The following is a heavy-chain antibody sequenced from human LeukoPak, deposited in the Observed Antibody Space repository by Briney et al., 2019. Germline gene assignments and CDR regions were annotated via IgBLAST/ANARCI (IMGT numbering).Heavy chain of an antibody. CDR3: ARGGRRLLTPFDI. J-gene: IGHJ3*02. D-gene: IGHD3-16*01. V-gene: IGHV3-74*01. CDR2: INSDGSST. CDR1: GFTFSSYW. Sequence: GGSLRLSCAASGFTFSSYWMHWVRQAPGKGLVWVSRINSDGSSTSYADSVKGRFTISRDNAKNTLYLQMNSLRAEDTAVYYCARGGRRLLTPFDIWGQGTMVTVSS.